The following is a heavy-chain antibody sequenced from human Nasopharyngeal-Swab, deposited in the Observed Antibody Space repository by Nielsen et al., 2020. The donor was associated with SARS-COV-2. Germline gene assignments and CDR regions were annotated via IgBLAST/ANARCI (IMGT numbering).Heavy chain of an antibody. CDR3: ARDQVYCSGGSCNPYNWFDP. CDR1: GGSISSSSYY. V-gene: IGHV4-61*01. Sequence: SETLSLTCTVSGGSISSSSYYWSWIRQPPGKGLEWIGYIYYSGSTNYNPSLKSRVTISVDTSKNQFSLKLSSVTAADTAVYYCARDQVYCSGGSCNPYNWFDPWGQGTLVTVSS. CDR2: IYYSGST. J-gene: IGHJ5*02. D-gene: IGHD2-15*01.